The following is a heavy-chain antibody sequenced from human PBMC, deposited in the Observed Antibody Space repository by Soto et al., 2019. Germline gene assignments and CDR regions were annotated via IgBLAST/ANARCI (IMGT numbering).Heavy chain of an antibody. J-gene: IGHJ6*02. CDR3: ARGGGYDFRSSQAPPIDV. CDR2: LYYTGST. Sequence: PSETLSLTCNVSGDSISDFYWSWIRQSPGKRLGWIGYLYYTGSTNYNPALKSRVTISLDTSKNQFSLQVRSVTAADTAVYYCARGGGYDFRSSQAPPIDVWGQGTTVTVSS. D-gene: IGHD3-3*01. CDR1: GDSISDFY. V-gene: IGHV4-59*01.